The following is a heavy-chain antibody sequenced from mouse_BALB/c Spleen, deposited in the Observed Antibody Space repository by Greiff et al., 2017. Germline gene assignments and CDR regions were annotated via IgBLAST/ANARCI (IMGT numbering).Heavy chain of an antibody. CDR2: IRLKSNNYAT. V-gene: IGHV6-6*02. CDR3: TRPGYGRYFDY. CDR1: GFTFSNYW. Sequence: EVQLQQSGGGLVQPGGSMKLSCVASGFTFSNYWMNWVRQSPEKGLEWVAEIRLKSNNYATHYAESVKGRFTISRDDSKSSVYLQMNNLRAEDTGIYYCTRPGYGRYFDYWGQGTTLTVSS. J-gene: IGHJ2*01. D-gene: IGHD1-1*01.